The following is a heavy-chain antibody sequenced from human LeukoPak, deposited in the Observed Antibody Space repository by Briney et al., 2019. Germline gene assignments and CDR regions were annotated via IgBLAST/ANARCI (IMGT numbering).Heavy chain of an antibody. CDR2: ISYDGSNK. CDR1: GFTFSSYG. Sequence: GRSLRLSCAASGFTFSSYGMHWVRQAPGKGLEWVAVISYDGSNKYYADPVKGRFTISRDNSKNTLYLQMNSLRAEDTAVYYCAKDQSDSGRSYYWGQGTLVTVSS. D-gene: IGHD1-26*01. J-gene: IGHJ4*02. V-gene: IGHV3-30*18. CDR3: AKDQSDSGRSYY.